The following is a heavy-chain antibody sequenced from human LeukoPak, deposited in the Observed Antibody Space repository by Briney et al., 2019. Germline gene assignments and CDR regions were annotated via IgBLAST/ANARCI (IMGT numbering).Heavy chain of an antibody. Sequence: GGSLRLSCAASGFTFTTYSMNWVRQAPGKGLEWISYISSSSSTMFYADSVKGRFTISRDNSKNTLYLQMNSLRAEDTAVYYCAKDNPVLLWFGELFVYWGQGTLVTVSS. CDR1: GFTFTTYS. CDR2: ISSSSSTM. J-gene: IGHJ4*02. CDR3: AKDNPVLLWFGELFVY. V-gene: IGHV3-48*01. D-gene: IGHD3-10*01.